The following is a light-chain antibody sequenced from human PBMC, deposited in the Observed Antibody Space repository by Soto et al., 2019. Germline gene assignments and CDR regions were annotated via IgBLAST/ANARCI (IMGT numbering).Light chain of an antibody. Sequence: EIVMTQSPATLSVSPGERATLSCRASQTISSNLAWHQQKPGQAPRLLIYGASARATGVPARFSGSGSGTEFTLTISSLQSEDFAVYYCQQCDHWPYTFGQGTKLEIK. CDR3: QQCDHWPYT. J-gene: IGKJ2*01. V-gene: IGKV3-15*01. CDR2: GAS. CDR1: QTISSN.